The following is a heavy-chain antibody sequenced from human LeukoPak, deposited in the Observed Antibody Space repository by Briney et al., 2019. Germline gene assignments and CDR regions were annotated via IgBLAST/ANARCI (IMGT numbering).Heavy chain of an antibody. CDR2: IFTTGST. CDR1: GGSLNSYY. D-gene: IGHD6-19*01. V-gene: IGHV4-4*07. CDR3: AKRDGSGWYLDS. Sequence: SETLSLTCTVSGGSLNSYYWSWIRQPAGKGLEWIGRIFTTGSTYYNPSLKSRVTLSIDTSKNQFSLKLTSVTAADTAVYYCAKRDGSGWYLDSWGQGTLVTVSS. J-gene: IGHJ4*02.